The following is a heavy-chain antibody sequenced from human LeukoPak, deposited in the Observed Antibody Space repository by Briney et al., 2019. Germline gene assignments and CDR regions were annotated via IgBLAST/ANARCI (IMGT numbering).Heavy chain of an antibody. CDR1: GYTFTSYY. V-gene: IGHV1-2*02. Sequence: ASVKVSCKASGYTFTSYYMHWVRQAPGQGLEWMGWINPNSGGTNYAQKFQGRVTMTRDTSISTAYMELSRLRSDDTAVYYCARGGRITIFGVAFTYFDYWGQGTLVTVSS. J-gene: IGHJ4*02. CDR3: ARGGRITIFGVAFTYFDY. D-gene: IGHD3-3*01. CDR2: INPNSGGT.